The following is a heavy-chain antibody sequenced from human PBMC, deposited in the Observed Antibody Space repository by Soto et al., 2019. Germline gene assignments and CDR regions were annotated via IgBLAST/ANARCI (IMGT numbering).Heavy chain of an antibody. CDR2: IDHSGSA. CDR1: GGSFSAYY. D-gene: IGHD5-12*01. CDR3: ARAVSGYTGYDYNWFDP. V-gene: IGHV4-34*01. J-gene: IGHJ5*02. Sequence: ETLSLTCAVYGGSFSAYYWTWIRQPAGKGLEWIGEIDHSGSARYNSSLESRVTISVDTSKNQFSLKLNSVTAADTAVYYCARAVSGYTGYDYNWFDPWGQGTLVTVSS.